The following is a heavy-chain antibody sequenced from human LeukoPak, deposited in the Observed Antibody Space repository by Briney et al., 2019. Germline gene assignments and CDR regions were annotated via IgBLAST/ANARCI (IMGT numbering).Heavy chain of an antibody. V-gene: IGHV1-8*01. D-gene: IGHD5-12*01. CDR2: MNPNSGNT. CDR3: ARGLFQWLRLPGY. Sequence: ASVKVSCKASGYTFTSYDINWVRQATGQGLEWMGWMNPNSGNTGYAQKFQGSVTMTRNTSISTAYLELSSLRSEDTAVYYCARGLFQWLRLPGYWGQGTLVTVFS. J-gene: IGHJ4*02. CDR1: GYTFTSYD.